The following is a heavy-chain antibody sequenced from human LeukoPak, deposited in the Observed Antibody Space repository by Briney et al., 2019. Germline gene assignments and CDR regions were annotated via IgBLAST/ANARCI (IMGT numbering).Heavy chain of an antibody. CDR2: IYYSGST. Sequence: PSETLSLTCTVSGGSVSSGSYYWSWIRQPPGKGLEWIGYIYYSGSTNYNPSLKSRVTISVDTSKNQFSLKLSSVTAADTAVYYCARGNMASSSLFDWGQGTLVTVSS. J-gene: IGHJ4*02. V-gene: IGHV4-61*01. D-gene: IGHD2-2*01. CDR1: GGSVSSGSYY. CDR3: ARGNMASSSLFD.